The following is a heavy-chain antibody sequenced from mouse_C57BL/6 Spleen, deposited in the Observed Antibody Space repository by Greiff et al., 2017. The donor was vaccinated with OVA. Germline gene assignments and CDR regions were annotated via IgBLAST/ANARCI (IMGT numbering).Heavy chain of an antibody. CDR3: ASISTVVAYYAMDY. CDR2: IWTGGGT. CDR1: GFSLTSYA. V-gene: IGHV2-9-1*01. Sequence: QVQLQQSGPGLVAPAQSLSISCTVSGFSLTSYAISWVRQPPGKGLEWLGVIWTGGGTNYNSALKSRLSIRKDNSEGQVFLKMNSLQTDDTARYYCASISTVVAYYAMDYWGQGTSVTVSS. J-gene: IGHJ4*01. D-gene: IGHD1-1*01.